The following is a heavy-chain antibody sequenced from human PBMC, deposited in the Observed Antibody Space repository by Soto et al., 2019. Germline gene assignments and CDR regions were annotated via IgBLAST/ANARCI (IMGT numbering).Heavy chain of an antibody. V-gene: IGHV3-23*01. CDR1: GFTFDSYA. CDR2: ISGSADGT. CDR3: AKDTVGGYSFWSGYYSDGLDV. Sequence: VKLLESGGGLAQPGGSLRLSCVGSGFTFDSYAISWVRQSPGERLQWIAAISGSADGTDYAHSVRGRFTISRDNAKKTVHLQMARLRVEETAVYFCAKDTVGGYSFWSGYYSDGLDVWGQGTLVTVS. J-gene: IGHJ3*01. D-gene: IGHD3-3*01.